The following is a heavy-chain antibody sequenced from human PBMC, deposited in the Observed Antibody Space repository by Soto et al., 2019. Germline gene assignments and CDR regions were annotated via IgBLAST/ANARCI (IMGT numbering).Heavy chain of an antibody. J-gene: IGHJ6*02. CDR2: INAGNGNT. CDR1: GYTFTSYA. Sequence: ASVKVSCKASGYTFTSYAMHWVRQAPGQRLEWMGWINAGNGNTKYSQKFQGRVTIARDTSAITAYMELSSLRSEDTAVYYCARDHPDGYSYGYYYYYGMDVWGQGTTVTVSS. V-gene: IGHV1-3*01. D-gene: IGHD5-18*01. CDR3: ARDHPDGYSYGYYYYYGMDV.